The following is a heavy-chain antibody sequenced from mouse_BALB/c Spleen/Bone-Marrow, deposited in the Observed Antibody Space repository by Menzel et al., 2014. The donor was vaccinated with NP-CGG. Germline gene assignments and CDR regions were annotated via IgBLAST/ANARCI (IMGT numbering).Heavy chain of an antibody. D-gene: IGHD2-1*01. CDR1: GYAFTNYL. Sequence: QVQLKESGAELVRPGTSVKASCKASGYAFTNYLIEWVKQRPGQGLEWIGVINPGSGGTNYNEKFKGKATLTADKSSSTAYMQLSSLTSDDSAVYFCASIYYGNYYLNQATTLTVSS. CDR3: ASIYYGNYY. J-gene: IGHJ2*01. CDR2: INPGSGGT. V-gene: IGHV1-54*01.